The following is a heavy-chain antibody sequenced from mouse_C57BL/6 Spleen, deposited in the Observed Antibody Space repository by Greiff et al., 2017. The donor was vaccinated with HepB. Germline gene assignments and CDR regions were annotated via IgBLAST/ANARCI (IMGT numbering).Heavy chain of an antibody. J-gene: IGHJ2*01. D-gene: IGHD2-2*01. Sequence: EVQLQQSGAELVRPGASVKLSCTASGFNIKDDYMHWVKQRPEQGLEWIGWIDPENGDTEYASKFQGKATITADTSSNTAYLQLSSLTSEDTAVYYCTRASTMVTTAYFDYWGQGTTLTVSS. CDR1: GFNIKDDY. CDR2: IDPENGDT. V-gene: IGHV14-4*01. CDR3: TRASTMVTTAYFDY.